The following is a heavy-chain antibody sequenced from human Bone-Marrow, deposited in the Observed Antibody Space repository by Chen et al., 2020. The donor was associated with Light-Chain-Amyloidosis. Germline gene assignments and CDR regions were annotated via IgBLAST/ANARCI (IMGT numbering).Heavy chain of an antibody. D-gene: IGHD2-15*01. CDR1: GFTFGDYA. CDR3: TRDQRFYCSGGSCYSSYYYYGMDV. CDR2: IRSKAYGGTT. Sequence: EVQLVESGGGLVQPGRSLRLSCPASGFTFGDYAMSWFRQAPGKGLEWVGFIRSKAYGGTTEYAASVKGRFTISRDDSKSIAYLQMNSLKTEDTAVYYCTRDQRFYCSGGSCYSSYYYYGMDVWGQGTTVTVSS. J-gene: IGHJ6*02. V-gene: IGHV3-49*03.